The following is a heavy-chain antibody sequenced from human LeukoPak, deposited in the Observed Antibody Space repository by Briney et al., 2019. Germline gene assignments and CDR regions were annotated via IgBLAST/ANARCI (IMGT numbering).Heavy chain of an antibody. Sequence: SETLSLTCTVSGGSISSYYWSWIRQPPGKGLEWIGYIYYSGSTNYNPSLKSRVTISVDKSKNQFSLKLSSVTAADTAVYYCARRHEYHSTGDDHFEDWGQGTLVTVSS. CDR2: IYYSGST. CDR1: GGSISSYY. D-gene: IGHD2-8*02. CDR3: ARRHEYHSTGDDHFED. J-gene: IGHJ4*02. V-gene: IGHV4-59*12.